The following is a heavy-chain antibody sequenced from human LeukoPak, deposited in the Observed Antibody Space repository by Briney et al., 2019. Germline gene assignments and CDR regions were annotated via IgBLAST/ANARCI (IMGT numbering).Heavy chain of an antibody. Sequence: GGSLRLSCAASGFTFSDHFMDWVRQAPGKGLEWVGRIRKKPNSYTTEYAASVKGRFTFSRDDSKNSLYLQMNSLETEDTAVYYCARVSAITGATDALDFWGRGTMVTVSS. D-gene: IGHD1-20*01. CDR1: GFTFSDHF. CDR3: ARVSAITGATDALDF. V-gene: IGHV3-72*01. CDR2: IRKKPNSYTT. J-gene: IGHJ3*01.